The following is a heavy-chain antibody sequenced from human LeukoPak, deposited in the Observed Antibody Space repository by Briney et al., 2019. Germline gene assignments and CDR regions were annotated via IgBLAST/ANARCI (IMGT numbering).Heavy chain of an antibody. CDR2: INHSGST. V-gene: IGHV4-34*01. D-gene: IGHD2-15*01. J-gene: IGHJ4*02. CDR1: GGSFSGYY. Sequence: SETLSLTCAVYGGSFSGYYWSWIRQPPGKGLEWIGEINHSGSTNYNPSLKSRITISVDTSKNQFSLKLSSVTAADTAVYYCARVICSGGSCRFDYWGQGTLVTVSS. CDR3: ARVICSGGSCRFDY.